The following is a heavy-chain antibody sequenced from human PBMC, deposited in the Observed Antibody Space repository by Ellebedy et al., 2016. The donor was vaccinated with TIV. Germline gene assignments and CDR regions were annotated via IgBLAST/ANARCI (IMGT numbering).Heavy chain of an antibody. CDR1: GFTVSSNY. V-gene: IGHV3-66*01. Sequence: GESLKISCAASGFTVSSNYMSWVRQAPGKGLEWVSVIYSGGSTYFADSVKGRFTISRDNSKNTLYLQMNSLRAEDTAVYYCARGGSTGYYLEYYFDYWGQGTLVTVSS. J-gene: IGHJ4*02. CDR2: IYSGGST. D-gene: IGHD3-22*01. CDR3: ARGGSTGYYLEYYFDY.